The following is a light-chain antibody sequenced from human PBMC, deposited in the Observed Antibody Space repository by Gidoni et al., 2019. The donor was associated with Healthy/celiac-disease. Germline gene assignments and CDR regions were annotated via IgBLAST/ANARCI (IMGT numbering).Light chain of an antibody. Sequence: EIVLTQSPATLSLSPGERATLSCSASQSVRSYLAWYQQKPGQAHRLLIYDASNRATGIPARFSGSGSGTDFTLTISSLEPEDFAVYYCQQRSNWPRTFGQGTKVEIK. V-gene: IGKV3-11*01. CDR3: QQRSNWPRT. J-gene: IGKJ1*01. CDR2: DAS. CDR1: QSVRSY.